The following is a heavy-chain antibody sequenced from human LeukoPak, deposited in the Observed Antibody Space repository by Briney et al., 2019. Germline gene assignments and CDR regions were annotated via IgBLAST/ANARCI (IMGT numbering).Heavy chain of an antibody. V-gene: IGHV1-18*01. CDR2: ISAYNDNT. CDR1: GCTFTSYG. J-gene: IGHJ3*02. D-gene: IGHD3-10*01. CDR3: ARDGPYYGSGRGSAFDI. Sequence: GASVKVSCQASGCTFTSYGISWVRQAPGQGLEWMGWISAYNDNTNYAQKLQGRVTMTTDTSTSTAYMDLRSLRSDDTAVYYCARDGPYYGSGRGSAFDIWGQGTMVTVSS.